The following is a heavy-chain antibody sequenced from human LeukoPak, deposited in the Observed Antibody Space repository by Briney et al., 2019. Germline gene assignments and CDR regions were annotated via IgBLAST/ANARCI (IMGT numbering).Heavy chain of an antibody. D-gene: IGHD3-10*01. CDR1: GGSISSGDYY. V-gene: IGHV4-30-4*01. CDR3: ARGRQTATYYYGSGSLNY. CDR2: IYYSGST. Sequence: PSQTLSLTCTVSGGSISSGDYYWRWIRQPPGKGLEWIGYIYYSGSTYYNPSLKSRVTISVDTSKNQFSLKLSSVTAADTAVYYCARGRQTATYYYGSGSLNYWGQGTLLTVSS. J-gene: IGHJ4*02.